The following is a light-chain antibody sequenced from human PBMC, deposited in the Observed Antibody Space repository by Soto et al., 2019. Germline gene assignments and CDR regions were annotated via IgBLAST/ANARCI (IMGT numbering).Light chain of an antibody. J-gene: IGKJ4*01. CDR3: QQYNLYPPT. CDR1: QGVSRW. V-gene: IGKV1D-16*01. Sequence: DIQMTQSPSSLSASVGDRVTITCRASQGVSRWLAWYQQKPEKAPKSLIYASSNLQSGVPSRFSGSGSETDFNLTISSLKLEDFATYYCQQYNLYPPTVGGGTKVEIK. CDR2: ASS.